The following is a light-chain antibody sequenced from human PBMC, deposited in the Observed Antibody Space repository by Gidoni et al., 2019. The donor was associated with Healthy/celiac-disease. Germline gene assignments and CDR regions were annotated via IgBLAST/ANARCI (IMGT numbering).Light chain of an antibody. Sequence: DIVLTPSPATLSLSPGERATLSCRDSQSVSSYLAWYQQKPGQAPRLLIYDAYNRATGIQARFSGSGSGTDFTITISRLEPEDFAVYYCQQRSKWPTFGGGTKVEIK. V-gene: IGKV3-11*01. CDR2: DAY. J-gene: IGKJ4*01. CDR3: QQRSKWPT. CDR1: QSVSSY.